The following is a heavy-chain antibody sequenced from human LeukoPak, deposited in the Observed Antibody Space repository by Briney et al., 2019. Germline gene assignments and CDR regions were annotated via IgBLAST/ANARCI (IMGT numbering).Heavy chain of an antibody. CDR2: ISPDGNNK. J-gene: IGHJ4*02. CDR1: GFTYSSHN. CDR3: ARDQGYTYGHSFDY. D-gene: IGHD5-18*01. V-gene: IGHV3-30-3*01. Sequence: PGGSLRLSCAASGFTYSSHNMHWVRQTPGKGLEWVTLISPDGNNKYYADSVKGRFTISRDNSKNTLYLQMSSLRAEDTAVYYCARDQGYTYGHSFDYWGQGTLVTVSS.